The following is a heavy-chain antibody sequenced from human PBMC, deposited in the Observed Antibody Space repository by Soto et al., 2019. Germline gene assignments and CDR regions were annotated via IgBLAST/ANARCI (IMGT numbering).Heavy chain of an antibody. D-gene: IGHD2-15*01. V-gene: IGHV1-18*01. CDR2: ISAYNGNT. CDR3: ARVVEGVVVVAATQADY. CDR1: GYTFTSYG. J-gene: IGHJ4*02. Sequence: ASVKVSCKASGYTFTSYGISWVRQAPGQGLEWMGWISAYNGNTNYAQKFQGRVTMTTDTSTSTAYMELRSLRSDDTAVYYCARVVEGVVVVAATQADYWGQGTPVPVSP.